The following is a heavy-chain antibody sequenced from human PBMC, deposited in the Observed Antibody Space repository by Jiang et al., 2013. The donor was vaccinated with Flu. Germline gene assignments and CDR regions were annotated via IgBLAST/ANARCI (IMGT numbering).Heavy chain of an antibody. Sequence: LVQPGRSLRLSCAASGFTFDDYAMHWVRQAPGKGLEWVSGISWNSGSIGYADSVKGRFTISRDNAKNSLYLQMNSLRAEDTALYYCAKSGITGTTGYYYGMDVWGQGTTVTVSS. CDR1: GFTFDDYA. CDR3: AKSGITGTTGYYYGMDV. V-gene: IGHV3-9*01. J-gene: IGHJ6*02. CDR2: ISWNSGSI. D-gene: IGHD1-7*01.